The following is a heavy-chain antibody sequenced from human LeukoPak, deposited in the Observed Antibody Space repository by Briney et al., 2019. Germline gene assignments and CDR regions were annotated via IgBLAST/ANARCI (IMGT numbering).Heavy chain of an antibody. CDR2: ISYSGSI. J-gene: IGHJ4*02. CDR1: GGSISSRPYY. D-gene: IGHD4-11*01. V-gene: IGHV4-39*07. CDR3: ARERTTGREFDY. Sequence: PSETLSLTCTVSGGSISSRPYYWGWVRQPPGKGLEWIGSISYSGSIHYNPSLKSRVTISIDTSKNQFSLKLSSVTAADTAVYFCARERTTGREFDYWGQGTLVTVSS.